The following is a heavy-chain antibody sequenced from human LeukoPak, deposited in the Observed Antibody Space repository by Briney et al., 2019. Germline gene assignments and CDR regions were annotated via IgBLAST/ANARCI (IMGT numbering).Heavy chain of an antibody. J-gene: IGHJ4*02. CDR3: AKAPYSGYEH. CDR1: GFTFSSFA. CDR2: ISSSGSGT. Sequence: GGSLRLSCSASGFTFSSFAMSWVRQAPGKGLEWVSTISSSGSGTYYADSVKGRFTISRDNSNNALYLQMDSPRAEDTAVYYCAKAPYSGYEHWGQGTLVTVSS. V-gene: IGHV3-23*01. D-gene: IGHD5-12*01.